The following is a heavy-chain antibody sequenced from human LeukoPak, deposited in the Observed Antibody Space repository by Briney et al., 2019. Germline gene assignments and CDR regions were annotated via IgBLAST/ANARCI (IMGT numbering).Heavy chain of an antibody. CDR2: ISAYNGDT. D-gene: IGHD1-26*01. V-gene: IGHV1-18*01. CDR3: ARVEIVAARDAFDI. CDR1: GYTFTSYG. Sequence: GASVKVSCKASGYTFTSYGISWVRQDPGQGLEWMGWISAYNGDTNYAQRLQGRVTMTTDTSTRTAYMELRSLRSDDTAVYYCARVEIVAARDAFDIWGQGTMVTVSS. J-gene: IGHJ3*02.